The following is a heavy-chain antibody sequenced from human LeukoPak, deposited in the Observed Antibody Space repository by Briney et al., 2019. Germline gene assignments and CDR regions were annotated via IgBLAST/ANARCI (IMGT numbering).Heavy chain of an antibody. V-gene: IGHV3-23*01. CDR1: GFTFSSYA. CDR2: ISGSGGST. CDR3: AKAEGYSYGSFDY. Sequence: PGGFLRLSCAASGFTFSSYAMSWVRQAPGKGLEWFSAISGSGGSTYYADSVKGRFTISRDNSKNTLYLQMNSLRAEDTAVYYCAKAEGYSYGSFDYWGQGTLVTVSS. D-gene: IGHD5-18*01. J-gene: IGHJ4*02.